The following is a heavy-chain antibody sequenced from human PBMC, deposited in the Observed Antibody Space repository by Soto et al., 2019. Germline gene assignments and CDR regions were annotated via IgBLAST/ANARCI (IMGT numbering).Heavy chain of an antibody. J-gene: IGHJ6*02. CDR1: GYTFTGYY. CDR2: INPNSGGT. Sequence: GASVKVSCKASGYTFTGYYMHWVLQAPGQGLEWMGWINPNSGGTNYAQKFQGWVTMTRDTSISTAYMELSRLRSDDTAVYYCARASTGPISYGMDVWGQGTTVTVS. CDR3: ARASTGPISYGMDV. V-gene: IGHV1-2*04. D-gene: IGHD1-1*01.